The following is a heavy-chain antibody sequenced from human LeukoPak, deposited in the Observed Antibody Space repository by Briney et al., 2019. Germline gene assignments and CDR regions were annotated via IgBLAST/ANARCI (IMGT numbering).Heavy chain of an antibody. CDR1: GFTFSSYG. Sequence: GGSLRLSCAASGFTFSSYGMHWVRQAPGKGLEWVAFIRYDGSNKYYADSVKGRFTIPRDNSKNTLYLQMNSLRAEDTAVYYCAKDTMRTTYYFDYWGQGTLVTVSS. D-gene: IGHD4-11*01. V-gene: IGHV3-30*02. CDR3: AKDTMRTTYYFDY. J-gene: IGHJ4*02. CDR2: IRYDGSNK.